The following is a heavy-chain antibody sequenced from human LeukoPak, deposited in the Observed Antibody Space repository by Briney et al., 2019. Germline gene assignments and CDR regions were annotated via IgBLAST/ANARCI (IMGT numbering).Heavy chain of an antibody. CDR1: GFTFGSYA. V-gene: IGHV3-66*01. CDR2: IYTGGNT. J-gene: IGHJ4*02. CDR3: ASISDLLYYFDS. Sequence: GGSLRLSCAASGFTFGSYAMNWVRQAPGKGLEWVSLIYTGGNTYYADSVKGRFTLSRDNSKNTVYLQMNSLRVEDTAMYYCASISDLLYYFDSWGQGTLVTVSS.